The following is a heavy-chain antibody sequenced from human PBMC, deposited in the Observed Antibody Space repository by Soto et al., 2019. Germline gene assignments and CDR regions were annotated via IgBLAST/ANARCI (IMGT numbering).Heavy chain of an antibody. CDR2: IYYSGST. J-gene: IGHJ4*02. CDR3: ARRGNWNDDPLDY. Sequence: SETLSLTCTVSGGSISSSSYYWGWIRQPPGKGLEWIGSIYYSGSTYYNPSLKSRVTISVDTSKNQFSLKLSSVTAADTAVYYCARRGNWNDDPLDYWGQGTLVTSPQ. V-gene: IGHV4-39*01. D-gene: IGHD1-1*01. CDR1: GGSISSSSYY.